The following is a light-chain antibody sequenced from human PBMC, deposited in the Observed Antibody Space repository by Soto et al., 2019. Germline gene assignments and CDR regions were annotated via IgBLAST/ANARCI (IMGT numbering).Light chain of an antibody. Sequence: EFVLTQSPGTLSLSPGERATLSCRASQSVSSNLAWYQQKPGQAPRLLIYGASTRATGIPARFSGSGSGTDFTLTISSLEPEDFAVYYCQQRSNWPWTFGQGTKVDIK. CDR1: QSVSSN. V-gene: IGKV3-11*01. J-gene: IGKJ1*01. CDR3: QQRSNWPWT. CDR2: GAS.